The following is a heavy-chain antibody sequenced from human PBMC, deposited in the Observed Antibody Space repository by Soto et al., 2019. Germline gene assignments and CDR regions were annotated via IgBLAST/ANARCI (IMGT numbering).Heavy chain of an antibody. CDR2: IWYDGSNK. V-gene: IGHV3-33*01. D-gene: IGHD3-10*01. CDR3: AGDAFMVRPDY. J-gene: IGHJ4*02. Sequence: QVQLVESGGGVVQPGRSLRLSCAASGFTFSSYGMHWVRQAPGKGLEWVAVIWYDGSNKYYADSVKGRFTISRDNSKNTLYLQMNGLRDEDTAVYYCAGDAFMVRPDYWGEGTLVTVFS. CDR1: GFTFSSYG.